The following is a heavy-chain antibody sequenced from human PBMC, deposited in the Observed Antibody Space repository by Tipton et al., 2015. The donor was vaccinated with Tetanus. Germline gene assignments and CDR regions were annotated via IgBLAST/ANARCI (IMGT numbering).Heavy chain of an antibody. J-gene: IGHJ4*02. CDR1: GDSVSGYY. Sequence: TLSLTCTVSGDSVSGYYWSWIRQPPGKGPEWVGYVYYTGDTNYNPSLKSRVTMSVDTARNQISLKLTSVSAADTAVYYCARAAIQLFDQWGQGIPVIVSS. D-gene: IGHD5-18*01. CDR2: VYYTGDT. V-gene: IGHV4-59*02. CDR3: ARAAIQLFDQ.